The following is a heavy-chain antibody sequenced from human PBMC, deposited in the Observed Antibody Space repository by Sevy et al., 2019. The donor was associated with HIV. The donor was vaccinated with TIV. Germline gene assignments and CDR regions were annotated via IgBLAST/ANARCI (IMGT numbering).Heavy chain of an antibody. V-gene: IGHV3-23*01. D-gene: IGHD4-17*01. CDR2: ISGSGGST. CDR3: AKEDTATTNYYYYYGMDV. CDR1: GFSFSGSA. Sequence: GGSLRLSCAVSGFSFSGSAMTWVRQAPGKGLEWVSAISGSGGSTYYADSVKGRFTISRDNSKNTLYLQMNSLRAEDTAVYYCAKEDTATTNYYYYYGMDVWGQGTTVTVSS. J-gene: IGHJ6*02.